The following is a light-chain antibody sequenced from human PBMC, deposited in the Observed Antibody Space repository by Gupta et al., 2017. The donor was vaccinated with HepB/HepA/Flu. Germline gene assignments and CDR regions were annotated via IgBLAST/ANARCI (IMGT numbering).Light chain of an antibody. CDR1: ENILKF. CDR2: AAST. J-gene: IGKJ4*01. V-gene: IGKV1-39*01. CDR3: QQSYTSPVT. Sequence: DTQMTPSPSSLSASVGDRVTISCRASENILKFLNWYQQKPGKAPKLLIYAASTSFQSGVPSRFSGSGSGTDFTLTINSLQPEDFASYYCQQSYTSPVTFGGGTKMEI.